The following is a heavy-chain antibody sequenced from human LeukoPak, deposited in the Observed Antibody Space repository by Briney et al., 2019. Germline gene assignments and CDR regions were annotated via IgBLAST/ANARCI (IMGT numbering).Heavy chain of an antibody. CDR3: ARTDTRPRFGHWFDP. J-gene: IGHJ5*02. D-gene: IGHD2-15*01. V-gene: IGHV3-30*02. Sequence: GGSLRLSCAASGFTFSSYGMHWVRQAPGKGLEWVAFIRYDGSNKYYADSVKGRFTISRDSSKNTLYLQMNSLRAEDTAVYYCARTDTRPRFGHWFDPWGQGTLVTVSS. CDR1: GFTFSSYG. CDR2: IRYDGSNK.